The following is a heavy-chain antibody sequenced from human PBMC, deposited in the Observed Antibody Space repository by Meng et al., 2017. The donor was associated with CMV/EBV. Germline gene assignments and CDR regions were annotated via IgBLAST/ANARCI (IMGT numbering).Heavy chain of an antibody. D-gene: IGHD3-10*01. J-gene: IGHJ4*02. CDR2: ISSSSSYI. V-gene: IGHV3-21*01. CDR1: GFTFSSYS. CDR3: ARLYTGYFDY. Sequence: LTCAASGFTFSSYSMNWVRQAPGKGLEWVSSISSSSSYIYYADSVKGRFTISRDNAKNSLYLQMNSLRAEDTAVYYCARLYTGYFDYWGQGTLVTVSS.